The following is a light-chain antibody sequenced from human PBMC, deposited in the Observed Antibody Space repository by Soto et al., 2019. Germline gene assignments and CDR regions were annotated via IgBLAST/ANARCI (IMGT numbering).Light chain of an antibody. CDR2: ANS. Sequence: SVLTQPPSVSGAPGQRVTISCTGSSSNIGAGYDVHWYQQLPGTAPKLLIYANSNRPSGVPGRFSGSKSGTSASLAITGLQAEDESDYYCQSYDSSLSGYVFGTGTKGTVL. V-gene: IGLV1-40*01. CDR1: SSNIGAGYD. CDR3: QSYDSSLSGYV. J-gene: IGLJ1*01.